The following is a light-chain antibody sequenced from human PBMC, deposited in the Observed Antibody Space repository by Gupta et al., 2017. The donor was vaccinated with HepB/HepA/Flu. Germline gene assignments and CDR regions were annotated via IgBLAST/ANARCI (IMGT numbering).Light chain of an antibody. V-gene: IGKV3-11*01. J-gene: IGKJ4*01. CDR3: QQHNNWPLT. CDR2: GSS. CDR1: QSVSSN. Sequence: EIVLTQSPATLSLSPGERATLSCWASQSVSSNLAWYQQKPGQAPRLLMYGSSNRAAGIPARFSGSGSGTDFTRTISRLEPEDFAVYYCQQHNNWPLTFGGGTKVEI.